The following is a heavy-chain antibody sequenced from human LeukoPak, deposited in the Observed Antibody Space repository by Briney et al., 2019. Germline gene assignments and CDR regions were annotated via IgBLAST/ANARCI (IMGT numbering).Heavy chain of an antibody. J-gene: IGHJ4*02. Sequence: GGSLRLSCAASGFTFSSYAMSWVREAPGKGLEWVSAFSGSGGSTHYADSVKGRFTISRDNSKNTLYLQMNSLRAEDTAVYYCAKDDSIVVALFDYWGQGTLVTVSS. CDR2: FSGSGGST. V-gene: IGHV3-23*01. D-gene: IGHD3-22*01. CDR1: GFTFSSYA. CDR3: AKDDSIVVALFDY.